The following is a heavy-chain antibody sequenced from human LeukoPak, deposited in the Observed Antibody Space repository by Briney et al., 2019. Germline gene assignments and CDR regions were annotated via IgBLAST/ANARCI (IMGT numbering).Heavy chain of an antibody. D-gene: IGHD2/OR15-2a*01. V-gene: IGHV4-59*12. J-gene: IGHJ2*01. CDR3: VRDEAEFGNRQWYFDL. CDR1: GGSISSYY. CDR2: IYYSGST. Sequence: SETLSLTCTVSGGSISSYYWSWIRQPPGKGLEWIGYIYYSGSTNYNPSLKSRVTISVDTSKNQFSLKLSSMTAADTAVYYCVRDEAEFGNRQWYFDLWGRGTLVIVSS.